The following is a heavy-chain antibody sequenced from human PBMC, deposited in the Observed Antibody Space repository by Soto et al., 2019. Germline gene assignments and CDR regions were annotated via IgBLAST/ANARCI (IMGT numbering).Heavy chain of an antibody. Sequence: EVQLVESGGGLVQPGGSLRLSCAASGFTFSSYWMHWVRQAPGKGLVWVSRSNSDGSSTSYADSVKGRFTISRDNAKNTLYLHMNSLSGEDTAVYYCAREDMARLNYYYYYMDVWGKGTTVTVS. CDR1: GFTFSSYW. V-gene: IGHV3-74*01. D-gene: IGHD5-12*01. CDR2: SNSDGSST. CDR3: AREDMARLNYYYYYMDV. J-gene: IGHJ6*03.